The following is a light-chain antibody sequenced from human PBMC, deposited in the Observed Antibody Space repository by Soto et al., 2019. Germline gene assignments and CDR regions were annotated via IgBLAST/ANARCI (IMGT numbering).Light chain of an antibody. CDR2: WAS. V-gene: IGKV4-1*01. CDR1: QSVLYSSNNKNY. J-gene: IGKJ1*01. Sequence: DIVMTESPDSLDVSLGERATINCKSSQSVLYSSNNKNYLAWYQQKPRQPPKLLIYWASTRQSGVPDRFSGSGSGTDFTLTISSLQAEDVAVYYCHQYYTTPWTFGQGTKVEIK. CDR3: HQYYTTPWT.